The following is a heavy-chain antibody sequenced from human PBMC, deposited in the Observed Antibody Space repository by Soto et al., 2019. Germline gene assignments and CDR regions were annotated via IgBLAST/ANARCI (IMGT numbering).Heavy chain of an antibody. Sequence: SETLSLTCTVSGGSISSYYWSWIRQPPGKGLEWIGYIYYSGSTNYNPSLKSRVTISVDTSKNQFSLKLSPVTAADTAVYYCARERAYGDYGSFYYYYVDVWGKGTPVNVSS. J-gene: IGHJ6*03. D-gene: IGHD4-17*01. V-gene: IGHV4-59*01. CDR1: GGSISSYY. CDR2: IYYSGST. CDR3: ARERAYGDYGSFYYYYVDV.